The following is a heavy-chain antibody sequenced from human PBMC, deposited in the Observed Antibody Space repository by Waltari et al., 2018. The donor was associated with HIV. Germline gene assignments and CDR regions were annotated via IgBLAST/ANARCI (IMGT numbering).Heavy chain of an antibody. D-gene: IGHD3-3*01. CDR3: AHREEDFWSGFDYFDY. Sequence: QITLKESGPTLVKPTQTLTLTCTFSGFSLSTGGVGVGWIRQPPGKALEWLALIYWNDDKRYSPSLKSRLTITKDTSKNQVVLTMTNMDPVDTATYYCAHREEDFWSGFDYFDYWGQGTLVTVSS. J-gene: IGHJ4*02. V-gene: IGHV2-5*01. CDR2: IYWNDDK. CDR1: GFSLSTGGVG.